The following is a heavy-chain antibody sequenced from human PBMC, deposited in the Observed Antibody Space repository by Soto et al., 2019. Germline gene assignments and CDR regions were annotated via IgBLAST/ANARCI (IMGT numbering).Heavy chain of an antibody. CDR2: IYSGGST. J-gene: IGHJ3*02. D-gene: IGHD2-15*01. CDR1: GVTVSSNY. Sequence: XGSLRLSCAAAGVTVSSNYMSWVRQAPGRGLEWVSVIYSGGSTYYADSVKGRFTISRDNSKNTLYLQMNSLRAEDTAVYYCARDKGGGAFDIWGQGPMVTVSS. CDR3: ARDKGGGAFDI. V-gene: IGHV3-53*01.